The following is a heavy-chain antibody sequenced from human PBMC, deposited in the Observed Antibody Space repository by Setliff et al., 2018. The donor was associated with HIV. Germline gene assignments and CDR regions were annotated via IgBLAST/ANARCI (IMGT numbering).Heavy chain of an antibody. D-gene: IGHD2-2*01. CDR1: GGTFSNYG. V-gene: IGHV1-69*05. J-gene: IGHJ5*02. CDR2: IIPISGTA. CDR3: ARDFGGYCSSMSCPGLFDP. Sequence: ASVKVSCKASGGTFSNYGMSWVRQAPGQGLAWMGGIIPISGTANYAQKFQGRVTITTDESTSTAYMELSGLRSEDTAVYYCARDFGGYCSSMSCPGLFDPWGQGTLVTVSS.